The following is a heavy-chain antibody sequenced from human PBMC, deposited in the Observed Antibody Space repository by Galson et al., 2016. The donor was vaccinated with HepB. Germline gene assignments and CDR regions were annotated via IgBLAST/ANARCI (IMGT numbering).Heavy chain of an antibody. CDR1: GFTISSNW. Sequence: SLRLSCAASGFTISSNWMNWVRQAPGKGLEWVANRNQDESDINYVDSVKGRFIISRDDAKNSLYLQMNSLRPEDTAMYYCARETTACADWGQGTLVTVSS. CDR3: ARETTACAD. CDR2: RNQDESDI. D-gene: IGHD1-7*01. J-gene: IGHJ4*02. V-gene: IGHV3-7*03.